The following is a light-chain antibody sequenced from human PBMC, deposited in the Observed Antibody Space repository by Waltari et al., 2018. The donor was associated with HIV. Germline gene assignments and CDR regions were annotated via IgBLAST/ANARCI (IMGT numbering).Light chain of an antibody. CDR3: ETWDSSTAV. J-gene: IGLJ2*01. CDR1: ELGEKY. Sequence: SYELTQPPSLSVSPGQTASITCSGDELGEKYVSWYQQKSDQSPMLIIYQDNKRPSGFPERFSGSNSGNTATLTVGETQTMDEADYYCETWDSSTAVFGGGTRLTVL. V-gene: IGLV3-1*01. CDR2: QDN.